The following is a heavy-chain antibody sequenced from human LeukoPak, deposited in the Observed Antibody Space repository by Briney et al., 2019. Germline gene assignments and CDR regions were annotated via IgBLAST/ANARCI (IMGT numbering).Heavy chain of an antibody. CDR2: ISGSGGST. Sequence: PGGSLRLSCAASGFTLSSYAMSWVRQAPGKGLEWVSAISGSGGSTYYADSVKGRFTISRDNSKNTLYLQMNSLRAEDTAVYYCAYSAGAYYYDSSEGYWGQGTLVTVSS. J-gene: IGHJ4*02. CDR3: AYSAGAYYYDSSEGY. V-gene: IGHV3-23*01. D-gene: IGHD3-22*01. CDR1: GFTLSSYA.